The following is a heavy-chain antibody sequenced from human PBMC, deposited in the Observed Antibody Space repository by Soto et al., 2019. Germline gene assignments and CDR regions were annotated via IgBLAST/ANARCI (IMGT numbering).Heavy chain of an antibody. J-gene: IGHJ4*02. D-gene: IGHD3-22*01. CDR3: AGNGWDWYDSSGYDS. V-gene: IGHV3-23*01. CDR1: GFTFSSYD. CDR2: ISGSGGST. Sequence: SLRLSCAASGFTFSSYDMRWVRQAPGKGLEWVSAISGSGGSTYYADSVKGRFTISRDNSKNTLYLQMNSLRAEDTAVYYCAGNGWDWYDSSGYDSWGQGTLVTVSS.